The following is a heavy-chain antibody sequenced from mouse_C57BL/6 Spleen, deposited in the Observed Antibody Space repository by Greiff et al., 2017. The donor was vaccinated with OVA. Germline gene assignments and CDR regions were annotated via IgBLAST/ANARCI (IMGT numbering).Heavy chain of an antibody. CDR1: GYTFTSYW. D-gene: IGHD1-1*01. J-gene: IGHJ2*01. V-gene: IGHV1-52*01. CDR3: ARDYYGTIDY. Sequence: QVQLQQPGAEQVRPGSSVKLSCKASGYTFTSYWMHWVKQRPIQGLEWIGNIDPSDSETHYNQKFKDKATLTVDKSSSTAYMQLSSLTSEDSAVYYCARDYYGTIDYWGQGTTLTVSS. CDR2: IDPSDSET.